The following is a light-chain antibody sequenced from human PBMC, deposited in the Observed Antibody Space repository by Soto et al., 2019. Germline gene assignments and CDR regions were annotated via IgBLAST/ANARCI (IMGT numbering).Light chain of an antibody. CDR1: SSNIGNNY. V-gene: IGLV1-51*01. J-gene: IGLJ3*02. CDR3: ATWDSGLSAGV. Sequence: QSVLTQPPSVSAAPGQVVTISCSGSSSNIGNNYVSWYQQLPGTAPKLLIYDNSERPSGIPDRFSGFKSGTSATLGITGLQTGDEADYYCATWDSGLSAGVFGGGTKVTVL. CDR2: DNS.